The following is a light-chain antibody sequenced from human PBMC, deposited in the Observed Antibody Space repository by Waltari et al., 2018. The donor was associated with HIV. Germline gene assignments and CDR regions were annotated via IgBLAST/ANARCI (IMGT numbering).Light chain of an antibody. CDR1: TSDVGGYNS. CDR3: SSYTSSDTVV. J-gene: IGLJ2*01. V-gene: IGLV2-14*03. Sequence: QSALTQPASASGSPGQAITISCPGTTSDVGGYNSVSCFQQHPAKAPKLVILDVSNRPSGVSNRFSGSKSGNTASLTISGLQAEDEAFYYCSSYTSSDTVVFGGGTKVTVL. CDR2: DVS.